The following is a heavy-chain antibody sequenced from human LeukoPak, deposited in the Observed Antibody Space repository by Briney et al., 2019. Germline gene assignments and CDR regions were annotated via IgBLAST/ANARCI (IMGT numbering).Heavy chain of an antibody. V-gene: IGHV3-23*01. Sequence: PGGSLRLSCTAFKFTFSNYAMSWVRQAPGKGLEWVSVISGSGGSTYYADSVKGRFTISRDNSKDILFLQMNSLRTEDTAVYYCAKRSNFWTGYLDYWGQGALVTVSS. CDR3: AKRSNFWTGYLDY. CDR1: KFTFSNYA. J-gene: IGHJ4*02. D-gene: IGHD3/OR15-3a*01. CDR2: ISGSGGST.